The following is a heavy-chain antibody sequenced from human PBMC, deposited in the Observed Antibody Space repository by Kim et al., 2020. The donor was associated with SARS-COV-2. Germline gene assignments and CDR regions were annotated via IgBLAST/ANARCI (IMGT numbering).Heavy chain of an antibody. CDR1: GGSISSYY. V-gene: IGHV4-59*13. D-gene: IGHD6-13*01. J-gene: IGHJ4*02. Sequence: SETLSLTCTVSGGSISSYYWNWIRQPPGKGLEWIGYIHYSGSTNYNPSLKSRVTISVDRSKNQFSLKLSSVTAADTAVYYCARDKAAAAGTGYWGQGTLVTVSS. CDR2: IHYSGST. CDR3: ARDKAAAAGTGY.